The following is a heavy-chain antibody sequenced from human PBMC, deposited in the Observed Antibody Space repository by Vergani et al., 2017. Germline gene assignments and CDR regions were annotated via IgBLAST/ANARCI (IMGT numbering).Heavy chain of an antibody. V-gene: IGHV3-7*01. D-gene: IGHD3-22*01. Sequence: EVQLVESGGGLVQPGGSLRLSCAASGFTFSSYWMSWVRQAPGKWLEWVANIKQDGSEKYYVDSVKGRFTISRDNAKNSLYLQMNSLRAEDTAVYYCARGRLYYYDSSGYFDYWGQGTLVTVSS. CDR1: GFTFSSYW. CDR2: IKQDGSEK. J-gene: IGHJ4*02. CDR3: ARGRLYYYDSSGYFDY.